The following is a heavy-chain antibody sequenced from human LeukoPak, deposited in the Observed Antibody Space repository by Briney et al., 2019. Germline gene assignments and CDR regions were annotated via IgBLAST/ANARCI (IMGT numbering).Heavy chain of an antibody. CDR2: INHSGST. CDR1: GGSFSGYY. D-gene: IGHD3-10*01. V-gene: IGHV4-34*01. Sequence: PSETLSLTCAVYGGSFSGYYWSWIRQPPGKGLEWIGEINHSGSTNYNPSLKSRVTISVDTSKNQFSLKLSSVTAADTAVYYCARGLLWFGESPYFDYWGQGTLVTVSS. J-gene: IGHJ4*02. CDR3: ARGLLWFGESPYFDY.